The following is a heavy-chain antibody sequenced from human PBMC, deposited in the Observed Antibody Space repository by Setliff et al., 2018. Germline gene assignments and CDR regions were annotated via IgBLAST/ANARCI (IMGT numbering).Heavy chain of an antibody. V-gene: IGHV1-69*13. D-gene: IGHD3-3*01. CDR1: GGTFSSYA. Sequence: SVKVSCKASGGTFSSYAISWVRQAPGQGLEWMGGIIPIFGTANYAQKFQGRVTITADESTSTAYMELSSLRSEDTAVYYCASRRDYNFLSGYYSPLDYWGQGTLVTVSS. CDR2: IIPIFGTA. J-gene: IGHJ4*02. CDR3: ASRRDYNFLSGYYSPLDY.